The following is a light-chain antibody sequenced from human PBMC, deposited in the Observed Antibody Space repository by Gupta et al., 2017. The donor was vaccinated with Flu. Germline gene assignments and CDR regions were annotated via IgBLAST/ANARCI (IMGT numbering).Light chain of an antibody. CDR3: MIGHSSDWV. Sequence: QAVLTQPSSLSASPGASASLPCTLRSGINVGTYRIYWYQQKPGSPPQYLLRYKSDSDKQQGSGVPSRFSGFKDASAKAGIVLISGLKAEDEDDYYCMIGHSSDWVFGGGTKLTVL. CDR2: YKSDSDK. V-gene: IGLV5-45*02. J-gene: IGLJ3*02. CDR1: SGINVGTYR.